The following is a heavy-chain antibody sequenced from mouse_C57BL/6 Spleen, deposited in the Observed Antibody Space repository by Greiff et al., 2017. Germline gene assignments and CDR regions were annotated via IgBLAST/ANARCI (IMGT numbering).Heavy chain of an antibody. CDR2: INPYNGGT. J-gene: IGHJ4*01. V-gene: IGHV1-19*01. Sequence: VQLQQSGPVLVKPGASVKMSCKASGYTFTDYYMNWVKQSHGKSLEWIGVINPYNGGTSYNQKFKGKATLTVDKSSSTAYMELNSLTSEDSAVYYCARSPSYYGNYGYYAMDYWGQGTSVTVSS. D-gene: IGHD2-10*01. CDR3: ARSPSYYGNYGYYAMDY. CDR1: GYTFTDYY.